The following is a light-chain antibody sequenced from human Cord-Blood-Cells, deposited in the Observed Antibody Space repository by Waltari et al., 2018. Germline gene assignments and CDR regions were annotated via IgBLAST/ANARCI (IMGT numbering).Light chain of an antibody. CDR3: CSYAGSYTHWV. CDR1: SSDGGGSNY. V-gene: IGLV2-11*01. CDR2: DVS. J-gene: IGLJ3*02. Sequence: QSALTQPRSVSGSPGHSVTISCTGPSSDGGGSNYVSWYHQHPGKAPKLMIYDVSKRPSGVPDRFSGSKSGNTASLTISGLQAEDEADYYCCSYAGSYTHWVFGGGTKLTVL.